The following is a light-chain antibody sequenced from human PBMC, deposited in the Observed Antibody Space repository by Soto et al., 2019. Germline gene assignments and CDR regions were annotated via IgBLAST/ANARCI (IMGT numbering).Light chain of an antibody. CDR2: DST. Sequence: FLTQSPATLYLFRWETATLPRRASQSIHTSLAWYQQKPGQPPRLVVYDSTLRANGVPDRFGGSRSGTEFTLTINNLEPEDFAVYYCQQRNVWPPITFGQGTRLEIK. CDR3: QQRNVWPPIT. V-gene: IGKV3-11*01. CDR1: QSIHTS. J-gene: IGKJ5*01.